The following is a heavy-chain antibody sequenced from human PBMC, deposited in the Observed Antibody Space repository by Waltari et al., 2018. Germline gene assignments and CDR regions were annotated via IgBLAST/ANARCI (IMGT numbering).Heavy chain of an antibody. Sequence: QVQLVQSGAEVKKPGASVKVSCKASGYTFPSYEINWVRQATGEGLEWMGWMSPKTGNAGYAHNFQGRVTMTSNTSFSTAYMELSDLKSEDTAVYYCARGGGSYENWYFDLWGRGTLVTVSS. J-gene: IGHJ2*01. CDR1: GYTFPSYE. CDR3: ARGGGSYENWYFDL. CDR2: MSPKTGNA. V-gene: IGHV1-8*01. D-gene: IGHD1-26*01.